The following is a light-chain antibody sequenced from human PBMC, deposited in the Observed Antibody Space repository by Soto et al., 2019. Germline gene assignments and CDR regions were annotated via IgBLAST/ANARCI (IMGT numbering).Light chain of an antibody. J-gene: IGKJ5*01. CDR1: QNIEGY. V-gene: IGKV3-11*01. CDR2: DAS. CDR3: QQRKIWPPIT. Sequence: MLTQSPATLSLSPGERATLSCRASQNIEGYLAWYQQKPGQAPRLLIYDASNSATGVPARFSGSGSGTDFTLTISSLEPEDFAIYYCQQRKIWPPITFGQGTRLEIK.